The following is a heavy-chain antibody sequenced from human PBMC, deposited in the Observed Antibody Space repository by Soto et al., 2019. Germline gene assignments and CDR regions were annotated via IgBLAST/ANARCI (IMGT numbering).Heavy chain of an antibody. Sequence: GASVKVSCKASGYTFTSYAMNWVRQAPGQGLEWMGWINTNTGNPTYAQGFTGRFVFSLDTSVSTAYLQICSLKAEDTAVYYCARDLSTNYDFWSGYYTRSENWLDPWGQGTLVTVSS. V-gene: IGHV7-4-1*01. CDR2: INTNTGNP. J-gene: IGHJ5*02. CDR1: GYTFTSYA. CDR3: ARDLSTNYDFWSGYYTRSENWLDP. D-gene: IGHD3-3*01.